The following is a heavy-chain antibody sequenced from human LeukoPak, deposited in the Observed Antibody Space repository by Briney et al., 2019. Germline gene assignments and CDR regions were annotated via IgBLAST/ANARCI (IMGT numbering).Heavy chain of an antibody. V-gene: IGHV6-1*01. CDR2: TYYRSKWYY. D-gene: IGHD1-1*01. J-gene: IGHJ4*02. Sequence: SQTLSLTCAISGDSVSSNSAAWTWIRQSPSRGLEWLGRTYYRSKWYYDYAVSVKSRITISPDTSRNQFSLQLNLVTPEDTAVYYCARDRTWQSDCLGQGTLVIVSS. CDR1: GDSVSSNSAA. CDR3: ARDRTWQSDC.